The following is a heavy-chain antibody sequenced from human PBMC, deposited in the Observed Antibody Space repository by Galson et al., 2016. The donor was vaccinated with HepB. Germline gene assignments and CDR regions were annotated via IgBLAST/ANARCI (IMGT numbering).Heavy chain of an antibody. V-gene: IGHV3-23*01. D-gene: IGHD1-26*01. CDR2: ISVSGGTK. CDR1: KFTFSNYA. J-gene: IGHJ3*01. Sequence: LRLSCAVSKFTFSNYAMSWVRQAPGKGLEWVSTISVSGGTKLYADSVKDRFTISRDNSKNTVYLQMSSLRADDTAVYYCAKDRSGSSSGRDAWGAFDVWDQGTMVTVSS. CDR3: AKDRSGSSSGRDAWGAFDV.